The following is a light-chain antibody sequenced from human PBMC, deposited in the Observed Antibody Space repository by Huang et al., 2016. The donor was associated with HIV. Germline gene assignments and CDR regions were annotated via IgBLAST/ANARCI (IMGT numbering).Light chain of an antibody. CDR1: QSVGTW. Sequence: DIQMTQSPSTLSASVGDRVSITCRASQSVGTWLAWYRQNPGKAPKRLISQASTLQSGVPSRFSGSGSGTQFTLAIRTLQPDDFATYYCQQCYASSYTFGQGTELAMK. J-gene: IGKJ2*01. CDR2: QAS. CDR3: QQCYASSYT. V-gene: IGKV1-5*03.